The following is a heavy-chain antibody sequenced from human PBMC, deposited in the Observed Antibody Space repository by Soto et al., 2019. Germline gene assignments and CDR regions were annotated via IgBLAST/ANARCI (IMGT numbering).Heavy chain of an antibody. D-gene: IGHD3-9*01. V-gene: IGHV3-74*01. CDR2: INIDVGII. CDR1: RFSLSTYW. Sequence: GGSLRLSCAAARFSLSTYWMYWVRQAPGKGLMWVSRINIDVGIINYADSVKGRFTISRDNAKNTLYLQMNSLRTDDTAVYYCARDLGKYDRHYFDNWGQGTLVTVSS. CDR3: ARDLGKYDRHYFDN. J-gene: IGHJ4*02.